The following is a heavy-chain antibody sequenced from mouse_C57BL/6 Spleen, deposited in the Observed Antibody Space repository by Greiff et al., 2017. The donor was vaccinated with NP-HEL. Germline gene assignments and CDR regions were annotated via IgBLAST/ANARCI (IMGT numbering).Heavy chain of an antibody. CDR3: ARQGGSTMIATGTSYWYFDV. J-gene: IGHJ1*03. CDR2: ISSGGSYT. D-gene: IGHD2-4*01. V-gene: IGHV5-6*02. Sequence: EVMLVESGGDLVKPGGSLKLSCAASGFTFSSYGMSWVRQTPDKRLEWVATISSGGSYTYYPDSVKGRFTFSRDNAKNTPYLHMSALKSENTAMYYCARQGGSTMIATGTSYWYFDVWGTGTTVTVSS. CDR1: GFTFSSYG.